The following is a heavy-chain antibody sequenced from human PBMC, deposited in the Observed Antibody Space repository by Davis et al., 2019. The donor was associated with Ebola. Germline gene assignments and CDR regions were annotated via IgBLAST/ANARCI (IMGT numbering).Heavy chain of an antibody. Sequence: PGGSLRLSCAASGFTFSSHSMNWVRQTPGKGLEWVSTLGTSADPYYADSVKGRFTISRDNSKNTLYLQLNGLRVEDTAIYYCAKDTSNIWFDIWGQGTNVTVSS. CDR2: LGTSADP. CDR1: GFTFSSHS. CDR3: AKDTSNIWFDI. V-gene: IGHV3-23*01. J-gene: IGHJ3*02. D-gene: IGHD1-26*01.